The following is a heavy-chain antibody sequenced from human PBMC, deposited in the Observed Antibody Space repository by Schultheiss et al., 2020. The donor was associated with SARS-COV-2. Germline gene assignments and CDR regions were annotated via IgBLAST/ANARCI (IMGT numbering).Heavy chain of an antibody. V-gene: IGHV4-30-4*01. Sequence: SETLSLTCTVSGGSISSGDYYWSWIRQPPGKGLEWIGYIYYSGSTNYNPSLKSRVTISVDTSKNQFSLKLSSVTAADTAVYYCARVVEEQLVYYFDYWGQGTLVTVSS. J-gene: IGHJ4*02. CDR2: IYYSGST. D-gene: IGHD6-6*01. CDR3: ARVVEEQLVYYFDY. CDR1: GGSISSGDYY.